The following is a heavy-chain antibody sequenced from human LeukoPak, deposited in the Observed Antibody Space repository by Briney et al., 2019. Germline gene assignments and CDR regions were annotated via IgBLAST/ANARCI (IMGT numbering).Heavy chain of an antibody. J-gene: IGHJ5*02. V-gene: IGHV4-59*01. CDR2: IYYSGST. CDR1: GGSISSYY. D-gene: IGHD3-10*01. Sequence: SETLSLTCTVSGGSISSYYWSWIRQPPGKGLEWIGYIYYSGSTNYNPSLKSRVTISVDTSKNQFSLKLSSVTAADTAVYYCARDRAGWYYYGSGSYRGFDPWGQGTLVTVSS. CDR3: ARDRAGWYYYGSGSYRGFDP.